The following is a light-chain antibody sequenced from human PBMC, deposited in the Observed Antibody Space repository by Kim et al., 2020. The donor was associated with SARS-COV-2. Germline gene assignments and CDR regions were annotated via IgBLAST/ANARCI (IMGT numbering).Light chain of an antibody. CDR2: DNR. V-gene: IGLV1-51*01. CDR1: SSNIGSHY. Sequence: GQKVTISCSGSSSNIGSHYVSWYQQLPGTAPKLLIYDNRNRPSGIPDRFSGSKSGTSATLGITGLQTGDEADYYCGTWDNSLSAGVFGGGTQLTVL. CDR3: GTWDNSLSAGV. J-gene: IGLJ3*02.